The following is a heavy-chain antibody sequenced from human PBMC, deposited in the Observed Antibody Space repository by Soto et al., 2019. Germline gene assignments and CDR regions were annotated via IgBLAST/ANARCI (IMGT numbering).Heavy chain of an antibody. CDR2: IYRTGST. CDR1: GGSFTSNNW. CDR3: ASLDPGTSVDY. V-gene: IGHV4-4*02. D-gene: IGHD1-7*01. Sequence: SETLSLTCAVSGGSFTSNNWWTWVRQPPGQGLEWIGEIYRTGSTNYNPSLKSRVTISXXXXXXQXSXKXTXLTAXDTAVYYCASLDPGTSVDYWGQGTLVTVSS. J-gene: IGHJ4*02.